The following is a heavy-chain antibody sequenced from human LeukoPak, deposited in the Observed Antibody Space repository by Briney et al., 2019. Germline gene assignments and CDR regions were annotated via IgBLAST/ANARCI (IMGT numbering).Heavy chain of an antibody. J-gene: IGHJ6*03. CDR1: GYTFTGYY. Sequence: ASVKVSCKASGYTFTGYYMHWVRQAPGQGLEWMGWINPNSGGTSYAQKFQGRVTMTRDTSISTAYMELSRLRSDDTAVYYCAGGRDYYYMDVWGKGTTVTVSS. V-gene: IGHV1-2*02. CDR2: INPNSGGT. CDR3: AGGRDYYYMDV.